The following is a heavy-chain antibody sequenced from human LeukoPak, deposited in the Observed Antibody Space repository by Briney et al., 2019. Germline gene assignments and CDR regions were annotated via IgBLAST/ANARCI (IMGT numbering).Heavy chain of an antibody. CDR2: IYYSGST. D-gene: IGHD3-9*01. CDR3: PSLVRDFDWSTYYFDY. CDR1: GGSISSYY. V-gene: IGHV4-59*08. Sequence: SETLSLTCTVSGGSISSYYWSWIRQPPGKGLEWIGYIYYSGSTNYNPSLKSRVTISVDTSKNQFSLKLSSVTAADTAVYYCPSLVRDFDWSTYYFDYRGQGTLVTVSS. J-gene: IGHJ4*02.